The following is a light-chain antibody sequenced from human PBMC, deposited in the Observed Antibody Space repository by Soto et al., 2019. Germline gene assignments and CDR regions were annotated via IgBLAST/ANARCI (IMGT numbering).Light chain of an antibody. CDR3: QQTYSYPNS. CDR2: AAS. Sequence: DIQMTQSPSSLSASVGDRVTITCLSSQAISNYVSWYQQEPRKAPRLLIYAASSLQSGVPSRFSGSGSGTDFTLTISGLQPEDFGTYFCQQTYSYPNSFGQGTKVDIK. CDR1: QAISNY. V-gene: IGKV1-39*01. J-gene: IGKJ1*01.